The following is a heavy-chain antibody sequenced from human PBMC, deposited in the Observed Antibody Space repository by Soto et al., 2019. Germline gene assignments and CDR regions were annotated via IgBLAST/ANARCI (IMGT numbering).Heavy chain of an antibody. CDR3: ARQGSY. CDR2: IYYSGTT. J-gene: IGHJ4*02. Sequence: PSETLSLTCTVSGGSISSGGYYWSWILQHPGKGLEWIGYIYYSGTTHYNPSLKSRINISLDPSKNQVSLTLTSVTAADTAVYYCARQGSYWAQGALVTVSS. CDR1: GGSISSGGYY. V-gene: IGHV4-31*03.